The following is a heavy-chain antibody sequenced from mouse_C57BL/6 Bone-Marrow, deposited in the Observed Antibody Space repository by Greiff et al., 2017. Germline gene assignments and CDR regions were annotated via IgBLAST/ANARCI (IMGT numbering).Heavy chain of an antibody. Sequence: QVQLQQPGAELVKPGASVKLSCKASGYTFTSYWMQWVKQRPGQGLEWIGEIDPSDSYTNYNQKFKGKATLTVDTSSSTAYMQLSSLTSEDSAVYYCARFGIGSDYWGQGTTLTVSS. CDR2: IDPSDSYT. J-gene: IGHJ2*01. CDR3: ARFGIGSDY. CDR1: GYTFTSYW. V-gene: IGHV1-50*01. D-gene: IGHD2-14*01.